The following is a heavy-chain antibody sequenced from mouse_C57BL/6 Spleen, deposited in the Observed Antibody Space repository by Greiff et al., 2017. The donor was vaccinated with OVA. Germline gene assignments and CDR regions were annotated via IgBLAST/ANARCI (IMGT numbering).Heavy chain of an antibody. D-gene: IGHD1-1*01. Sequence: QVQLQQSGAELVKPGASVKISCKASGYAFSSYWMNWVKQRPGKGLEWIGQIYPGDGDTNYNGKFKGKATLTADKSSSTAYMQLSSLTSEDSAVYFCARASLYYGSRGDYWGQGTTLTVSS. J-gene: IGHJ2*01. V-gene: IGHV1-80*01. CDR1: GYAFSSYW. CDR2: IYPGDGDT. CDR3: ARASLYYGSRGDY.